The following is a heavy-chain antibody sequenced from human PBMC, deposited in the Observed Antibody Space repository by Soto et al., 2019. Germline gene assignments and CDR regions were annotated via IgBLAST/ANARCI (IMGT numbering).Heavy chain of an antibody. CDR1: GSTFSSMA. Sequence: EVQLLESGGGLVQPGGPLRPPWQPSGSTFSSMALTGVPRPPGKGWKWVSAISGSGGSTYYADSVKGRFTISRDNSKNTLYLQMNSLRAEDTAVYYCAKVGYSSSSFGMDVWGQGTTVTVSS. D-gene: IGHD6-13*01. V-gene: IGHV3-23*01. CDR3: AKVGYSSSSFGMDV. J-gene: IGHJ6*02. CDR2: ISGSGGST.